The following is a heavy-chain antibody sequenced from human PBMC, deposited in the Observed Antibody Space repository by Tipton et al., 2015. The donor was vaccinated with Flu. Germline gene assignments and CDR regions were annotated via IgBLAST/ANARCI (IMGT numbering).Heavy chain of an antibody. CDR1: GFRFSTFA. CDR3: AKNMDSLFFFDH. Sequence: SLRLSCEASGFRFSTFAMSWVRQAPGKGLEWVSTMTGSGAGTYVGDSVKGRFTVSRDNPKNTLYLELNSLRVEDTAIYYCAKNMDSLFFFDHWGQRTLVTGSS. CDR2: MTGSGAGT. J-gene: IGHJ4*02. V-gene: IGHV3-23*02. D-gene: IGHD2/OR15-2a*01.